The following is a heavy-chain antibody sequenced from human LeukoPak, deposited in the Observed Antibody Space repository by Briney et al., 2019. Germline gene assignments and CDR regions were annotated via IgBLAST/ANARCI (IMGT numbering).Heavy chain of an antibody. CDR2: ISGRSSTI. V-gene: IGHV3-48*01. J-gene: IGHJ6*03. Sequence: GGSLRLSCAASAFTFSDYSMNWVRQAPGKGLEWISYISGRSSTIYYADSVRGRFTISRDNAKNSMYLQMNSLRAEDTAVYYCARDGTDVDTAMGVYYYYYMDVWGKGTTVTVSS. D-gene: IGHD5-18*01. CDR3: ARDGTDVDTAMGVYYYYYMDV. CDR1: AFTFSDYS.